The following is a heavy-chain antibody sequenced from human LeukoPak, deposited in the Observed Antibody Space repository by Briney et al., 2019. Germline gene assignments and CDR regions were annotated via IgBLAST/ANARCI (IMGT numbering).Heavy chain of an antibody. D-gene: IGHD2-2*01. CDR2: IYTSGST. CDR3: ARDTSSTSWPALFDH. Sequence: PSETLSLTCTVSGGSISSSSYYWGWIRQPPGKGLEWIGRIYTSGSTNYNPSLKSRVTMSVDTSKNQFSLKLSSVTAADTAVYYCARDTSSTSWPALFDHWGQGTLVTVSS. V-gene: IGHV4-39*07. J-gene: IGHJ4*02. CDR1: GGSISSSSYY.